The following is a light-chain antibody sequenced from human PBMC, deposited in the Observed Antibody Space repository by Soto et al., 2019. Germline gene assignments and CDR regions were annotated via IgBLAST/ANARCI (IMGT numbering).Light chain of an antibody. V-gene: IGKV3-11*01. Sequence: IVLTQSPVTLSLTPGERATLSCRASQSVMTYLAWYQQKPGQAPGLLIFDATKRAAGIPARFSVSGSGTDFTLSIVILEPEDGAVYYCQLPSCLPSTFGEGTNVDIK. CDR3: QLPSCLPST. J-gene: IGKJ4*01. CDR1: QSVMTY. CDR2: DAT.